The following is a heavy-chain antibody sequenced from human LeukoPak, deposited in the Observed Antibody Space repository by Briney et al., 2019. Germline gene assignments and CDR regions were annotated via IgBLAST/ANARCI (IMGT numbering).Heavy chain of an antibody. CDR1: GFIVSSNH. CDR3: ARDPRSLGYCSSTSCYGQGHFDY. J-gene: IGHJ4*02. D-gene: IGHD2-2*01. CDR2: ISSSSSYI. Sequence: GGSLRLSCAASGFIVSSNHMTWVRQAPGKGLEWVSSISSSSSYIYYADSVKGRFTISRDNAKNSLYLQMNSLRAEDTAVYYCARDPRSLGYCSSTSCYGQGHFDYWGQGTLVTVSS. V-gene: IGHV3-21*01.